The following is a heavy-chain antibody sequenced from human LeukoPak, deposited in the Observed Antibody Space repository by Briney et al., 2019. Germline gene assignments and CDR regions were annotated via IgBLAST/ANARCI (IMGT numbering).Heavy chain of an antibody. CDR1: GESFSGYY. Sequence: SETLSLTCAVYGESFSGYYWSWIRQPPGEGLEWIGEINHSGSTNYNPSLKSRVTISVDTSKNQFSLKLSSVTAADTAVYYCARMYGSGSYHSPVDYWGQGNLITVSS. V-gene: IGHV4-34*01. CDR3: ARMYGSGSYHSPVDY. CDR2: INHSGST. J-gene: IGHJ4*02. D-gene: IGHD3-10*01.